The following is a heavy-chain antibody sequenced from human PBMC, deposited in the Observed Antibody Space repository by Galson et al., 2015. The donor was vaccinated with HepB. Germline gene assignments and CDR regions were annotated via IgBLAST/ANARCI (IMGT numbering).Heavy chain of an antibody. Sequence: PALVKPTQTLTLTCTFSGSSLSTGGMRVSWIRQPPGKALEWLARIDWDDDKFYSTSLKTRLTISKDTSKNQVVLTMTNMDPVDTATFYCARTPYSGSYYFDYWGQGTLVTVSS. CDR1: GSSLSTGGMR. J-gene: IGHJ4*02. CDR3: ARTPYSGSYYFDY. CDR2: IDWDDDK. D-gene: IGHD1-26*01. V-gene: IGHV2-70*04.